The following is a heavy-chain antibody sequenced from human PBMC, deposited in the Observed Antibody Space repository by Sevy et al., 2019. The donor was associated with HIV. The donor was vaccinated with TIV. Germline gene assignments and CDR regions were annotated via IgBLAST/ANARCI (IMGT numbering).Heavy chain of an antibody. CDR1: GFSFSSYA. CDR3: AKDFHDYGDFYFDY. J-gene: IGHJ4*02. Sequence: GGSLRLSCTASGFSFSSYAMSWVRQAPGKGLGWVSTILGSGVRTYSADSVKGRFTISRDNSKNTLYLQMTSLRAEDTAVYYCAKDFHDYGDFYFDYWGRGTLVTVSS. D-gene: IGHD4-17*01. CDR2: ILGSGVRT. V-gene: IGHV3-23*01.